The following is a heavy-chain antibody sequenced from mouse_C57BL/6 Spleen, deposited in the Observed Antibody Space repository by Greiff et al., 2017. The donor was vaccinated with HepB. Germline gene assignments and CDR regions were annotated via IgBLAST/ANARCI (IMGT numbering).Heavy chain of an antibody. D-gene: IGHD2-2*01. Sequence: VQLQQSGAELVRPGSSVKLSCKASGYTFTSYWMHWVKQRPIQGLEWIGNIDPSDSETHYNQKFKDKATLTVDKSSSTAYMQLRSLTPEDSAVYFSARGRMKWLDYLSQGTTLTVSS. CDR1: GYTFTSYW. J-gene: IGHJ2*01. CDR3: ARGRMKWLDY. CDR2: IDPSDSET. V-gene: IGHV1-52*01.